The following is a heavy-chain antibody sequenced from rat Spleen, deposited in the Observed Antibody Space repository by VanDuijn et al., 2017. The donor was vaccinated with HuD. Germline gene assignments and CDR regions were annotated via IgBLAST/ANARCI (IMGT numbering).Heavy chain of an antibody. D-gene: IGHD1-9*01. CDR1: GYSITSNY. J-gene: IGHJ2*01. V-gene: IGHV3-1*01. Sequence: EVQLQESGPGLVKPSQSLSLTCSVTGYSITSNYWGWIRKFPGNKMEWMGYISYSGSTSYNPSLKRRISITRDTSKNQFFLQLNSVTTEDTATYYCARSGMGITTNYFDYWGQGVMVTVSS. CDR2: ISYSGST. CDR3: ARSGMGITTNYFDY.